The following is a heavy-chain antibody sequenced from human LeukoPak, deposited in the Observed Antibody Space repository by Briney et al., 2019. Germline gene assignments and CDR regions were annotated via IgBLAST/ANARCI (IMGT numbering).Heavy chain of an antibody. D-gene: IGHD4-23*01. CDR3: AKDLWQTTVAPFDY. CDR1: GGSISSGGYY. J-gene: IGHJ4*02. Sequence: PSQTLSLTCTVSGGSISSGGYYWSWIRQHPGKGLERIGYIYYSGSTYYNPSLKSRVTISVDTSKNQFSLKLSSVTAEDTAVYYCAKDLWQTTVAPFDYWGQGTLVTVSS. CDR2: IYYSGST. V-gene: IGHV4-31*03.